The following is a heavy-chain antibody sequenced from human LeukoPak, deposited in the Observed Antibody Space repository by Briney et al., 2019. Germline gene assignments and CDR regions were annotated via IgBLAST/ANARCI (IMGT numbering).Heavy chain of an antibody. CDR1: GGSISGRTYY. CDR2: IYNSATT. V-gene: IGHV4-31*03. CDR3: ARDAYGGNGGFDP. D-gene: IGHD4-23*01. J-gene: IGHJ5*02. Sequence: PSETLSLTCSASGGSISGRTYYWTWIRQHPGKGLEWIGYIYNSATTYYNPSLKSRVTISLDTSKNQFSLRLTSVTAADTAVSFCARDAYGGNGGFDPWGQGTLVSVSS.